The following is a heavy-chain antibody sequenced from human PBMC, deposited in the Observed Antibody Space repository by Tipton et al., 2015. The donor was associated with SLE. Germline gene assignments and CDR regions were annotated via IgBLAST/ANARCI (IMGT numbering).Heavy chain of an antibody. CDR1: GGSLSDYY. D-gene: IGHD3-3*01. Sequence: TLSLTCAVFGGSLSDYYWTWIRQPPGKGLGWIGEINHSGRSKYNPSLKSRVTISVDTSKNQFSLNLKSVTAADTAVYYCARPPLGGIGEDYWGQGTLVTVSS. V-gene: IGHV4-34*01. J-gene: IGHJ4*02. CDR3: ARPPLGGIGEDY. CDR2: INHSGRS.